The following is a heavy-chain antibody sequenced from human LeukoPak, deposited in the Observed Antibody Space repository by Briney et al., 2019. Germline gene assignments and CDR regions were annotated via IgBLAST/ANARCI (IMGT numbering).Heavy chain of an antibody. J-gene: IGHJ4*02. Sequence: GGSLRLSCAASGFSFTNYWMSWVRQAPGKGLEWVANVKEDGTTKQYVDSVKGRFTISRDNAKNSLYLQMNSLRAEDTAVYYCARVAGGSHHFDYWGQGTLATVSS. CDR1: GFSFTNYW. D-gene: IGHD1-26*01. CDR2: VKEDGTTK. CDR3: ARVAGGSHHFDY. V-gene: IGHV3-7*01.